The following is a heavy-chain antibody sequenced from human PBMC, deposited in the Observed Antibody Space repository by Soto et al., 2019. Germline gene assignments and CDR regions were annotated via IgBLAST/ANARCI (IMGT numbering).Heavy chain of an antibody. J-gene: IGHJ4*02. CDR3: ARGKGGYSAYDSDFDF. CDR1: GFTFRTYG. D-gene: IGHD5-12*01. V-gene: IGHV1-18*01. Sequence: QVQLVQSAAEVKKSGASVKVSCKASGFTFRTYGIIWVRQAPGQGLEWMGWISAYNGNTNYAQKFQDRVNMTTDTSTSTAYMELTILRSDDTAVYYCARGKGGYSAYDSDFDFWGQGTLVTVSS. CDR2: ISAYNGNT.